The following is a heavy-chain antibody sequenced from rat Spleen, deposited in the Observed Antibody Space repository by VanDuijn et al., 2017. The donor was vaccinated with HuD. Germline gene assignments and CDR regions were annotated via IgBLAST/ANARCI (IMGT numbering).Heavy chain of an antibody. CDR3: ASQYYYDGYYRDY. Sequence: QVQLRESGPGLVQPSQTLSLTCTVSGFSLTNFHVHWVRQPTGKGLEWMGVIWTGGSTDYNSGLKSRLTITRDTSKSQIFLSMNSLQTEDTAMYFCASQYYYDGYYRDYWGQGVMVTVSS. D-gene: IGHD1-12*03. V-gene: IGHV2-30*01. CDR2: IWTGGST. CDR1: GFSLTNFH. J-gene: IGHJ2*01.